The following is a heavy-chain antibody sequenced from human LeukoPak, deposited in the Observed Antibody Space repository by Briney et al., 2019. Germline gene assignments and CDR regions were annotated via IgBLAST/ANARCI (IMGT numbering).Heavy chain of an antibody. J-gene: IGHJ4*02. CDR1: SYSINSGYY. V-gene: IGHV4-38-2*02. CDR2: IYRSGST. CDR3: ARDLYYYGSGSYPQFDY. D-gene: IGHD3-10*01. Sequence: PSETLSLTCTVSSYSINSGYYWGWIRQPPGKGLEWIGNIYRSGSTYYNPSLESRVTMSVDTSKNQVSLKLSSVTAADTAVYYCARDLYYYGSGSYPQFDYWGQGTLVTVSS.